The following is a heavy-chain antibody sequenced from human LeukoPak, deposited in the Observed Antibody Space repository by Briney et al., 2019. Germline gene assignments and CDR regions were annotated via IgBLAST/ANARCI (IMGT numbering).Heavy chain of an antibody. CDR3: AKSGAAAGYYYYYMDV. D-gene: IGHD6-13*01. Sequence: ASVKVSCKASGYTFTGYYMHWVRQAPGRGLEWMGWINPNSGGTNYAQKFQGRVTMTRDTSISTAYMELSRLRSDDTAVYYCAKSGAAAGYYYYYMDVWGKGTTVTVSS. V-gene: IGHV1-2*02. J-gene: IGHJ6*03. CDR1: GYTFTGYY. CDR2: INPNSGGT.